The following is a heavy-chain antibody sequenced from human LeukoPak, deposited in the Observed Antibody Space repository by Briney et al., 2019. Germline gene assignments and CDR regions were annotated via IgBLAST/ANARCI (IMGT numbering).Heavy chain of an antibody. Sequence: GASVKVSCKASGYTFTSYDIHWVRQATGQGLEWMGWMNPNSGNTGYTQKFQGRVTMTRNTSISTAYMELSSLRSEDTAVYYCARGSSRYYDFWSGYSPFDPWGQGTLVTVSS. CDR1: GYTFTSYD. V-gene: IGHV1-8*01. CDR2: MNPNSGNT. CDR3: ARGSSRYYDFWSGYSPFDP. D-gene: IGHD3-3*01. J-gene: IGHJ5*02.